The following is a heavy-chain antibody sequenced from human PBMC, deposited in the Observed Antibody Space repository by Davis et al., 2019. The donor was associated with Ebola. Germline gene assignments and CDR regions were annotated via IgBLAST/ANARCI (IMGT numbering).Heavy chain of an antibody. CDR1: GFTFSSYG. J-gene: IGHJ4*02. V-gene: IGHV3-33*01. CDR3: AREKGSWGDTDY. CDR2: IWYDGSNK. D-gene: IGHD3-16*01. Sequence: PGGSLRLSCAASGFTFSSYGMHWVRQAPGKGLEWVAVIWYDGSNKYYADSVKGRFTISRDNSKNTLYLQMNSLRAEDTAVYYCAREKGSWGDTDYWGQGTLVTVSS.